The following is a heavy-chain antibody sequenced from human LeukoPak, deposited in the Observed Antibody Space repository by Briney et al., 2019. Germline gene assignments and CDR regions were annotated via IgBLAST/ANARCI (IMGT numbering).Heavy chain of an antibody. Sequence: PSVKVSCKAPGDTFGSYAISWVRLAPGQGLERMGRTIPILGIAKYAQKFQGRLTITADTSTSTAYMQLTNLRSDDTAVYYCASQFLLPFDYWGRGTLVTVSS. D-gene: IGHD3-22*01. CDR2: TIPILGIA. CDR3: ASQFLLPFDY. J-gene: IGHJ4*02. V-gene: IGHV1-69*04. CDR1: GDTFGSYA.